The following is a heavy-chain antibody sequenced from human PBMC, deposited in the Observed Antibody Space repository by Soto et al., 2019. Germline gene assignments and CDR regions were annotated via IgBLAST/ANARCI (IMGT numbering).Heavy chain of an antibody. CDR2: IIPIFGTA. Sequence: QVQLVQSGAVVKKPGSSVKVSCKASGGTFSSYAISWVRQAPGQGLEWMGGIIPIFGTANYAQKFQGRVTITADESTSTAYMELSSPRSEDTAVYYCARDKVGYYDSSGYYRVSVPPDYYYGMDVWGQGTTVTVFS. J-gene: IGHJ6*02. CDR1: GGTFSSYA. CDR3: ARDKVGYYDSSGYYRVSVPPDYYYGMDV. V-gene: IGHV1-69*01. D-gene: IGHD3-22*01.